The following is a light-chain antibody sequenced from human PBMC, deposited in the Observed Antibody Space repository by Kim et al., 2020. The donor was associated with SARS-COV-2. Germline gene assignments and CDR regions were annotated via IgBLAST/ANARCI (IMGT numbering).Light chain of an antibody. Sequence: QKVTTSRSGSSSKLGKNYVSWYQQRPGTAPKLLIYDNSKRPSGIPDRFSGSKSGTSATLGITGLQTGDEADYYCGTWDSSLSAVVFGGGTQLTVL. CDR3: GTWDSSLSAVV. CDR2: DNS. CDR1: SSKLGKNY. J-gene: IGLJ2*01. V-gene: IGLV1-51*01.